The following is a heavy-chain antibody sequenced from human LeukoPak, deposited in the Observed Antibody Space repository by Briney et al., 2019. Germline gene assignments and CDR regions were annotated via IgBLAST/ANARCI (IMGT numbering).Heavy chain of an antibody. CDR1: GGSNSSYY. V-gene: IGHV4-4*09. J-gene: IGHJ4*02. D-gene: IGHD2-15*01. Sequence: SETLSLTCTVSGGSNSSYYWTWIRQPPGKGLEWIGYIHTSWSTNYNPSLKNRVTMSVDTSRNQFSLRLNSATAADTAVYYCVRPGQSNWWVYFNYWGQGTVVTVSS. CDR2: IHTSWST. CDR3: VRPGQSNWWVYFNY.